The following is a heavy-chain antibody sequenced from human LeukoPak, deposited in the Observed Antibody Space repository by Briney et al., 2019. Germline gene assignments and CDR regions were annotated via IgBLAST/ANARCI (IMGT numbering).Heavy chain of an antibody. D-gene: IGHD4-17*01. J-gene: IGHJ5*02. CDR1: GYTFTSYG. CDR2: ISAYNGNT. CDR3: ARDKGDYPPYNWFAP. Sequence: ASVKVSCKASGYTFTSYGISWVRQAPGQGLEWMGWISAYNGNTNYAQKLQGRVTMTTDTSTSTAYMELRSLRSDDTAVYYCARDKGDYPPYNWFAPWGQGTLATVPS. V-gene: IGHV1-18*01.